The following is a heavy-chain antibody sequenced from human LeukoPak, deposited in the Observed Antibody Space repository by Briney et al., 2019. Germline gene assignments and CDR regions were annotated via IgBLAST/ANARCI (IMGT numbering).Heavy chain of an antibody. V-gene: IGHV3-53*04. D-gene: IGHD3-16*01. CDR1: GFTVSSNY. Sequence: GGSLRLSCAASGFTVSSNYMSWVRQAPGKGLEWVSVIYSGGSTYYADSVKGRFTISRHNSKNTLYLQMNSLRAEDTAVYYCARDGGGRPYPGYYXGMDVWGQGTTVTVSS. J-gene: IGHJ6*02. CDR3: ARDGGGRPYPGYYXGMDV. CDR2: IYSGGST.